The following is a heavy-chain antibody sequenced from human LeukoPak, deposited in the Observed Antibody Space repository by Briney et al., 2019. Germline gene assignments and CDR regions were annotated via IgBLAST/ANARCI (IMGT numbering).Heavy chain of an antibody. J-gene: IGHJ1*01. Sequence: SETLSLTCVVYGESFSGYYWTWIRQPPGKGLEWIGEIYHSGSTNYNPSLKSRVTISVDKSKNQFSLNVSSVTAADTAVYYCARAEVVGAHLRSGYFQHWGQGTLVIVSS. CDR2: IYHSGST. D-gene: IGHD1-26*01. V-gene: IGHV4-34*01. CDR1: GESFSGYY. CDR3: ARAEVVGAHLRSGYFQH.